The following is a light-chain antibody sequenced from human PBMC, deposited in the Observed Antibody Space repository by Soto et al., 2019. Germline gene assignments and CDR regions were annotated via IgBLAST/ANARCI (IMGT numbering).Light chain of an antibody. V-gene: IGLV2-8*01. J-gene: IGLJ1*01. CDR3: SSYGGNSNYV. CDR2: EVT. CDR1: SSDVGLYDY. Sequence: QSVLTQPPSASGSPGQSVTISCTGTSSDVGLYDYVSWYQQHPGKVPKLLIYEVTQRPAGVPDRFSGSKSGITASLAVSGLQAEDEADYYCSSYGGNSNYVFGTGTKVTVL.